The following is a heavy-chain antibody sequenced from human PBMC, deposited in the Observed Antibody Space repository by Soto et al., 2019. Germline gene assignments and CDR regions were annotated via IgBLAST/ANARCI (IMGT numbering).Heavy chain of an antibody. CDR1: GFIFSDYY. CDR2: ISTRSTYT. J-gene: IGHJ6*02. CDR3: ARDLAWKRGKVGRYYYGMDV. Sequence: QVLLVESGGGLVKARGSLRLSCAASGFIFSDYYMSWVRPTPGKGLEWVSFISTRSTYTNYADSVKGRFTISRDNTKNSLYLQMDSLRVEDTAVYSCARDLAWKRGKVGRYYYGMDVWGQGTTVTVSS. V-gene: IGHV3-11*06. D-gene: IGHD1-1*01.